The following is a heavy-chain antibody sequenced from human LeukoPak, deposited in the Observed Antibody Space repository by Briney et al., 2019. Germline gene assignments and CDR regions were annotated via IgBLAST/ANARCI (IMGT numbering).Heavy chain of an antibody. Sequence: PGGSLRLSCVASGFTFSSYEMNWVRQAPGKGLEWLSYITSGGGTIFYADSVKGRFTISRDNAKNSLYLQMNSLRAEDTAVYYCARESYDSSGYYYGGGFDYWGQGTLVTVSS. D-gene: IGHD3-22*01. CDR1: GFTFSSYE. CDR2: ITSGGGTI. J-gene: IGHJ4*02. V-gene: IGHV3-48*03. CDR3: ARESYDSSGYYYGGGFDY.